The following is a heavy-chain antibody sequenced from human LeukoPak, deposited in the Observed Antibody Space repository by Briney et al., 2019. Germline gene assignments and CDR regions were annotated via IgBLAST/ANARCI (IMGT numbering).Heavy chain of an antibody. J-gene: IGHJ5*02. V-gene: IGHV4-31*03. D-gene: IGHD3-22*01. Sequence: SQTLSLTCTVSGGSISSGGYYWSWIRQHPGKGLEWIGYIYYSGSTYYNPSLKSRVTISVDTSKNQFSLKLSSVTAADTALYDCARDRRARDDSSGYNWFDPWGQGTLVTVSS. CDR1: GGSISSGGYY. CDR2: IYYSGST. CDR3: ARDRRARDDSSGYNWFDP.